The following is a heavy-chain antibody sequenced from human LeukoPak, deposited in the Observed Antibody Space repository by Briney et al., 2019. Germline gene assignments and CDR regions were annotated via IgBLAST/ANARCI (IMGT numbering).Heavy chain of an antibody. Sequence: GGSLRLSCAASGFTFDDYGMSWVRQAPGKGLEWVSGINWNGGSTGYADSVKGRFTISRDNAKNSLYLQMNSLRAEDTALYYCAREMGAGRDGYNFVYWGQGTLVTVSS. CDR3: AREMGAGRDGYNFVY. CDR2: INWNGGST. V-gene: IGHV3-20*04. J-gene: IGHJ4*02. D-gene: IGHD5-24*01. CDR1: GFTFDDYG.